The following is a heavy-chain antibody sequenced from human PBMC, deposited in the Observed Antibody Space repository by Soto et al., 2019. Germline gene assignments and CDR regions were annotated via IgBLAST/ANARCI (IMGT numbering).Heavy chain of an antibody. J-gene: IGHJ4*02. CDR2: IIPIFGTA. CDR1: VGTFSSYA. CDR3: ARAPDDYMVRGVIATPFDY. V-gene: IGHV1-69*01. D-gene: IGHD3-10*01. Sequence: QVQLVQSGAEVKKPGSSVKVSCKASVGTFSSYAISWVRQAPGQGLEWMGGIIPIFGTANYAQKFQGRVTITADESTSTAYMELSSLRSEDTAVYYCARAPDDYMVRGVIATPFDYWGQGTLVTVSS.